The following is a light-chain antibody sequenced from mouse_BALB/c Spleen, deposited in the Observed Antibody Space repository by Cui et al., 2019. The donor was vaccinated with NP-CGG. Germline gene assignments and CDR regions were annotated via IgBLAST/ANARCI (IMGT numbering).Light chain of an antibody. CDR2: GTN. V-gene: IGLV1*01. CDR3: ALWYSNHWV. Sequence: QAAVTQESALTTTPGETVTLTFCSSTGAVTTTNYANGVQEKPDHLFTGLIGGTNNRAPGVPARFSGSLIGDRAALTITGAQTEDEAIYFCALWYSNHWVFGGGTKLTVL. J-gene: IGLJ1*01. CDR1: TGAVTTTNY.